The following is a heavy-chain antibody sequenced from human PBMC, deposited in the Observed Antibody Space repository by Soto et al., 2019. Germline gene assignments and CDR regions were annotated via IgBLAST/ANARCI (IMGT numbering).Heavy chain of an antibody. J-gene: IGHJ4*02. CDR1: GYTFTSYG. V-gene: IGHV1-18*01. CDR3: ARDRGSYALDH. D-gene: IGHD1-26*01. CDR2: ISAYSVNT. Sequence: QVQLVQSGAEVKKPGASVKVSCKASGYTFTSYGISWVRQAPGQGLEWMGWISAYSVNTNYAQKLQGRVTITTDTSTSTAYMELRSLSPDDTAVYYCARDRGSYALDHWGQGTLVTVSS.